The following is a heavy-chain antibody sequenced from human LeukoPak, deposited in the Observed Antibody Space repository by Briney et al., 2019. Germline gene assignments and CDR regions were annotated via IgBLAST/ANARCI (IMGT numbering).Heavy chain of an antibody. CDR3: ARHLPYSSSWYIGYYYYGMDV. Sequence: ASMKVSCKASGHTFTSYDINWARHATGHGIEWMGSMNPNGGNTGYAQKSQGRVTMHRNTSISTAYMELSSLRSEDTAVYYCARHLPYSSSWYIGYYYYGMDVWGQGTTVTVSS. D-gene: IGHD6-13*01. CDR2: MNPNGGNT. CDR1: GHTFTSYD. V-gene: IGHV1-8*01. J-gene: IGHJ6*02.